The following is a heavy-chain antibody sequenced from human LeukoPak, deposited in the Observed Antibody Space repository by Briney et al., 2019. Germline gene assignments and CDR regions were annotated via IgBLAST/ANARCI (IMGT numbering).Heavy chain of an antibody. CDR1: GGSISSSSYY. CDR2: TYYSGST. V-gene: IGHV4-39*01. D-gene: IGHD5-18*01. CDR3: ARQAVDTAIRS. Sequence: SETLSLTCTVSGGSISSSSYYWGWIRQPPGKGLEWIGSTYYSGSTYYNPSLKSRVTISVDTSKNQFSLKLSSVTAADTAVYYCARQAVDTAIRSWGQGTLVTVSS. J-gene: IGHJ5*02.